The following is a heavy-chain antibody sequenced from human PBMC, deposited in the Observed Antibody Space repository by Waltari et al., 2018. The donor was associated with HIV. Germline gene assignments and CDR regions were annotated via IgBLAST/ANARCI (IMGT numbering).Heavy chain of an antibody. D-gene: IGHD1-26*01. V-gene: IGHV4-39*01. Sequence: QLQQQEPGPGLGKPSKTLSIPCTVSGGSIRSSSYYWGWIRQPPGKGLVWTGSCYSSGSPYYNPSFKSRVTISVDTSKNQFSLKLSSVTAADTAVYYCARRDSGSYYGPSPFDYWGQGTLVTVSS. CDR2: CYSSGSP. CDR3: ARRDSGSYYGPSPFDY. CDR1: GGSIRSSSYY. J-gene: IGHJ4*02.